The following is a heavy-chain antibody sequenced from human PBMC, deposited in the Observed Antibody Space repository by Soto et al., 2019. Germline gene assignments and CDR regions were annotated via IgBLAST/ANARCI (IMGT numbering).Heavy chain of an antibody. CDR1: GGTFSSYA. CDR2: IIPIFGTA. Sequence: QVQLVQSGAEVQKPGSSVKVSCKASGGTFSSYAISWVRQAPGQGLEWMGGIIPIFGTANYAQKFQGRVTITADESTSTAYMELSSLRSEDTAVYYCALGYCSGGSCPRHYYYGMDVWGQGTTVTVSS. V-gene: IGHV1-69*01. D-gene: IGHD2-15*01. CDR3: ALGYCSGGSCPRHYYYGMDV. J-gene: IGHJ6*02.